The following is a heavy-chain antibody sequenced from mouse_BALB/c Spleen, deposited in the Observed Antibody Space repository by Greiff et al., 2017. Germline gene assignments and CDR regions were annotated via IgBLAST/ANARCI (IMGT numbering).Heavy chain of an antibody. J-gene: IGHJ4*01. CDR2: ISSGSSTI. CDR3: ARRTTVVATGGAMDY. Sequence: EVKLMESGGGLVQPGGSRKLSCAASGFTFSSFGIHWVRQAPEKGLEWVAYISSGSSTIYYADTVKGRFTISRDNPKNTLFLQMTSLRSEDTAMYYCARRTTVVATGGAMDYWGQGTSVTVSS. V-gene: IGHV5-17*02. CDR1: GFTFSSFG. D-gene: IGHD1-1*01.